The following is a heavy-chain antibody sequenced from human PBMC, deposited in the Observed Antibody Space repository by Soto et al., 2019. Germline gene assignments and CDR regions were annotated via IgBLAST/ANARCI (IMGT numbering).Heavy chain of an antibody. CDR3: ARGPSRFWSGYVAPYGMDV. D-gene: IGHD3-3*01. Sequence: PSETLSLTCAVYGGSFSGYYWSWIRQPPGKGLEWIGEINHSGSTNYNPSLKSRVTISVDTSKNQFSLKLSSVTAADTAVYYCARGPSRFWSGYVAPYGMDVWGQGTTVTVSS. J-gene: IGHJ6*02. CDR1: GGSFSGYY. CDR2: INHSGST. V-gene: IGHV4-34*01.